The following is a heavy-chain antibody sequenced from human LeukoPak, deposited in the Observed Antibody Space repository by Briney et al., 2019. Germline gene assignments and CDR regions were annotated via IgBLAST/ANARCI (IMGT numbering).Heavy chain of an antibody. CDR3: ARGPRNGSSSRYYYYYMDV. J-gene: IGHJ6*03. CDR1: GGSISSYY. V-gene: IGHV4-4*07. CDR2: IYTSGST. Sequence: SETLSLTCTVPGGSISSYYWSWIRQPAGKGLEWIGRIYTSGSTNYNPSLKSRVTMSVDTSKNQFSLKLSSVTAADTAVYYCARGPRNGSSSRYYYYYMDVWGKGTTVTVSS. D-gene: IGHD6-6*01.